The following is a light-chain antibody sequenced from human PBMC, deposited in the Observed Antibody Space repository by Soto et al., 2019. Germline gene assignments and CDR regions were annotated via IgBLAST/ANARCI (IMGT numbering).Light chain of an antibody. CDR2: AAS. Sequence: DIQMTQSPSSLSASVGDRVTITCRASQGISNYLAGYQQKPGKVPKLLIYAASTMQSGVPSRFSGSGSGTDFTLTISSLQPEDVAVYYCQKYISASWTFGQGTKVEIK. J-gene: IGKJ1*01. V-gene: IGKV1-27*01. CDR3: QKYISASWT. CDR1: QGISNY.